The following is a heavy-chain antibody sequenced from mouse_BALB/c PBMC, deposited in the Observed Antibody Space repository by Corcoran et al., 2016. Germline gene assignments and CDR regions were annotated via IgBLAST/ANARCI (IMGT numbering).Heavy chain of an antibody. J-gene: IGHJ2*01. CDR1: GYTFTSYT. D-gene: IGHD1-1*01. Sequence: QVQLQQSGAELARPGASVKMSCQASGYTFTSYTMPWVKQRPGQGLEWIGYINPSSGYTNYNQKFKDKATLTADKSSSTAYMQLSSLTSEDSAVYYCARFITTVVFDYWGQGTTLTVSS. V-gene: IGHV1-4*01. CDR3: ARFITTVVFDY. CDR2: INPSSGYT.